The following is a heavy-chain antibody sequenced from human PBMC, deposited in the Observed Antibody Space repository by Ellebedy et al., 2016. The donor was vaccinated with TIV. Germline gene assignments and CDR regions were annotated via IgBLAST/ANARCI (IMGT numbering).Heavy chain of an antibody. Sequence: ASVKVSCKASGYTFTSYRMHWVRQAPGQGLEWMGIVNPSGGSTTYAQEVQGRITMTRDTSITTAYMELSRLTSDDTGIYYCARDGGVGEDWFDPWGQGTQVTVSS. CDR2: VNPSGGST. D-gene: IGHD3-10*01. V-gene: IGHV1-46*01. CDR3: ARDGGVGEDWFDP. CDR1: GYTFTSYR. J-gene: IGHJ5*02.